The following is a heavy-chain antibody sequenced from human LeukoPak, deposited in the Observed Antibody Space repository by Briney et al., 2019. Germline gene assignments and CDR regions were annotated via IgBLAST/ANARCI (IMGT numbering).Heavy chain of an antibody. D-gene: IGHD3-10*01. V-gene: IGHV3-30*04. CDR3: ARDSQWFGELLPLDY. CDR2: ISYDGSNK. J-gene: IGHJ4*02. CDR1: GFTFSSYA. Sequence: PGGSLRLSCAAPGFTFSSYAMHWVRQAPGKGLEWVAVISYDGSNKYYADSVKGRFTISRDNSKNTLYLQMNSLRAEDTAVYYCARDSQWFGELLPLDYWGQGTLVTVSS.